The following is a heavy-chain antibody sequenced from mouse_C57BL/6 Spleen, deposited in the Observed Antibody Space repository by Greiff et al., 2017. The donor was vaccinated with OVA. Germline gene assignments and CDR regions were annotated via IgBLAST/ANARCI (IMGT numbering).Heavy chain of an antibody. CDR2: IYPGNGDT. J-gene: IGHJ2*01. Sequence: QVKLKQSGAELVRPGASVKMSCKASGYTFTSYNMHWVKQTPRQGLEWIGAIYPGNGDTSSNQKFKGKATLTVDKSSSTAYMQLSSLTSEDSAVYFCAREDSKGSYFDYWGQGTTLTVSS. CDR3: AREDSKGSYFDY. V-gene: IGHV1-12*01. D-gene: IGHD2-5*01. CDR1: GYTFTSYN.